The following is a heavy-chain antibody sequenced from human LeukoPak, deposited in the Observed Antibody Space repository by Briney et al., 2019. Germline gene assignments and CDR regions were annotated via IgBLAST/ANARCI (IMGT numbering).Heavy chain of an antibody. CDR3: ATDRGWRTSGYYLYYFEY. V-gene: IGHV3-7*01. D-gene: IGHD3-3*01. CDR2: IKHDGSEK. J-gene: IGHJ4*02. CDR1: GFIFTNYF. Sequence: GGSLRLSCAASGFIFTNYFMSWVRQAPGKGLERVASIKHDGSEKYYVDSVRGRFTISRDNTMNSLYLQMSSLRAEDTAVYCATDRGWRTSGYYLYYFEYWGQGTLVTFSS.